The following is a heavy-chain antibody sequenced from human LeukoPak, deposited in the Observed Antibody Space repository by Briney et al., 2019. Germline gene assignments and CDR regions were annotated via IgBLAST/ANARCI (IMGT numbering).Heavy chain of an antibody. CDR3: ARRPAAADPYNWFDP. V-gene: IGHV4-38-2*02. Sequence: NPSETLSLTCTVSGYSISSGYYWGWIRQPPGKGLEWIGSIYHSGSTYYNPSLKSRVTISVDKSKNQFSLKLSSVTAADTAVYYCARRPAAADPYNWFDPWGQGTLVTVSS. CDR2: IYHSGST. J-gene: IGHJ5*02. D-gene: IGHD6-13*01. CDR1: GYSISSGYY.